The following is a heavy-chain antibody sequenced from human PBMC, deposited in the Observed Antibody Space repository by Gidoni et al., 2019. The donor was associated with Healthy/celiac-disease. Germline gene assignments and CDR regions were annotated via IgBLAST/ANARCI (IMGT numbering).Heavy chain of an antibody. Sequence: QVQLVESGGGVVQPGRSLRLSCAASGFTFSSYGMHWVRQAPGKGLEWVAVIWYDGSNKYYADSVKGRFTISRDNSKNTLYLQMNSLRAEDTAVYYCARDEQWSPLYYFDYWGQGTLVTVSS. CDR1: GFTFSSYG. CDR3: ARDEQWSPLYYFDY. D-gene: IGHD6-19*01. V-gene: IGHV3-33*01. CDR2: IWYDGSNK. J-gene: IGHJ4*02.